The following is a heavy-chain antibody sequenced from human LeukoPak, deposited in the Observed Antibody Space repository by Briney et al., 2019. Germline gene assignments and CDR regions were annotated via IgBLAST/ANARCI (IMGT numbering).Heavy chain of an antibody. V-gene: IGHV4-38-2*02. CDR3: ARGPWREYGSGSLRGALDY. J-gene: IGHJ4*02. CDR1: GYSISSGYY. Sequence: SSETLSLTCTVSGYSISSGYYWGWIRQPPGKGLEWIGSIYHSGSTYYNPSLKSRVTISVDTSKNQFSLKLSSVTAADTAVYYCARGPWREYGSGSLRGALDYWGQGTLVTVSS. D-gene: IGHD3-10*01. CDR2: IYHSGST.